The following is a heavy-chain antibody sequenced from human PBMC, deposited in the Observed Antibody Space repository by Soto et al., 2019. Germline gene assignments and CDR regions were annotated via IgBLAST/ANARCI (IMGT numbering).Heavy chain of an antibody. CDR2: IYYSGNT. CDR1: GGSITSSNYH. Sequence: PSETLSLTCTVSGGSITSSNYHWGWSRQPPGKGLEWIVTIYYSGNTYYNPSLKSRVTMSMDASKNQFSLTLSSVAVADTAVYYCSRLTNARPGDDWGQGTLVTVSS. D-gene: IGHD2-2*01. J-gene: IGHJ4*02. CDR3: SRLTNARPGDD. V-gene: IGHV4-39*01.